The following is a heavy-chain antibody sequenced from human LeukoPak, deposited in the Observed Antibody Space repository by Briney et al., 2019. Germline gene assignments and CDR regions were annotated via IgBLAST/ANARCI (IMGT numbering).Heavy chain of an antibody. CDR1: GFTFSSYT. CDR2: IGRSSNYI. Sequence: GGSLRLSCAASGFTFSSYTVNWVRQAPGKGLEWVSCIGRSSNYIYYADSVKGRFTISRDNAKNSLYLQMNTLRAEDTAVYYCASTIAAAGDPTLDYWVQGTLVTVSS. J-gene: IGHJ4*02. D-gene: IGHD6-13*01. V-gene: IGHV3-21*01. CDR3: ASTIAAAGDPTLDY.